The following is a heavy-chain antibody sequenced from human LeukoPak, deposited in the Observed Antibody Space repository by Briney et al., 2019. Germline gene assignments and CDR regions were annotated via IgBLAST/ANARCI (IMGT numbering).Heavy chain of an antibody. Sequence: PGRSLRLSCAAAGFTVSSYGMHWVRQAPGKGLEWVASTWSDGSNKYYADSVKGRFTISRDNSKNTLYLQMNSLRAEDTAAYYCARGGKSAFYYGKDVWGQGTTVTVSS. J-gene: IGHJ6*02. V-gene: IGHV3-33*01. D-gene: IGHD5-12*01. CDR2: TWSDGSNK. CDR3: ARGGKSAFYYGKDV. CDR1: GFTVSSYG.